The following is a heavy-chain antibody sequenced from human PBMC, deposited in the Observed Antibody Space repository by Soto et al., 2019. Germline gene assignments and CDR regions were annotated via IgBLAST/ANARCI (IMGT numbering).Heavy chain of an antibody. CDR3: TRLYDDS. D-gene: IGHD3-16*01. CDR1: GFSFSQYW. CDR2: INQDGDDK. J-gene: IGHJ4*02. Sequence: EVQLVESGGGEVQPGGSLRLSCAASGFSFSQYWLSWVRQAPGKGPEWVAKINQDGDDKKYVDSVKGRFTISRDNAKNSLYLQMNSLRAVDTALYYCTRLYDDSWGQGTLVTVSS. V-gene: IGHV3-7*03.